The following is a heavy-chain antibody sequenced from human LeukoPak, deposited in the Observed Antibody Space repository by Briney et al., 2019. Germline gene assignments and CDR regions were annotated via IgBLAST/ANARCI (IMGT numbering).Heavy chain of an antibody. CDR1: GGSISSGGYY. V-gene: IGHV4-31*03. D-gene: IGHD4-17*01. J-gene: IGHJ4*02. Sequence: PSQTLSHTCTVSGGSISSGGYYWSWIRQHPGKGLEWIGYIYYSGSTYYNPSLKSRVTISVDTSKNQFSLKLTSVTAADTAVYYCARDSRYGEPSYWGQGTLVTVSS. CDR2: IYYSGST. CDR3: ARDSRYGEPSY.